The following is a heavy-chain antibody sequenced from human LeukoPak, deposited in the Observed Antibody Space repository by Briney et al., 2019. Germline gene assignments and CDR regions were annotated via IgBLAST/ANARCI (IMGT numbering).Heavy chain of an antibody. CDR1: GFTFTNYG. CDR3: SANFDF. D-gene: IGHD6-25*01. V-gene: IGHV3-33*01. CDR2: IWYDGSNQ. Sequence: GGSLRLACAASGFTFTNYGMHWVRQAPGKGLEWVAVIWYDGSNQYYADSVKGRFTISRDNSKNTLYLQMNSLRAEDTAVYYCSANFDFWGQGALVTVSS. J-gene: IGHJ4*02.